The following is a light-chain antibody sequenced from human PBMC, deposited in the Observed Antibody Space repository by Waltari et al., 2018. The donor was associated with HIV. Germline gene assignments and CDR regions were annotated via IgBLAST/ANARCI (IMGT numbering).Light chain of an antibody. CDR2: RNN. V-gene: IGLV1-47*01. Sequence: QSVLTQPPSASGTPGHSVTLSCSGSSSNIGSNFVSWYQQLPGAAPKLLIYRNNQRPSGVPDRFSGSKSGTSASLAISGLRSEDEADYYCAAWDDSLREVFGGGTKLTVL. J-gene: IGLJ3*02. CDR1: SSNIGSNF. CDR3: AAWDDSLREV.